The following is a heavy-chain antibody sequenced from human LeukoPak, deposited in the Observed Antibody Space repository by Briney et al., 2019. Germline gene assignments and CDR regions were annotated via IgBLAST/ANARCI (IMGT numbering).Heavy chain of an antibody. V-gene: IGHV3-21*01. CDR2: ISSIRNYI. CDR1: GGSISSYY. Sequence: PSETLSLTCTVSGGSISSYYWSWSRQPPGKGLEWVSSISSIRNYIYYADSVKGRFTVSRDNAKNSLYLQMNSLRAEDTAVYYCARGPGSSSWYLTLEGGYYFDYWGQGTLVTVSS. CDR3: ARGPGSSSWYLTLEGGYYFDY. J-gene: IGHJ4*02. D-gene: IGHD6-13*01.